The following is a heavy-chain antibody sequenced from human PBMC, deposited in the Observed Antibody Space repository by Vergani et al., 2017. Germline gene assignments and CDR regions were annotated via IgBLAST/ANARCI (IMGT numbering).Heavy chain of an antibody. CDR3: ARLITGTTVGEYYDYCGRDV. Sequence: EVQLVESGGGLVKPGGSLRLSCAASGFTFSSYWMSWVRQAPGKGLEGVANIKQDGSEKYYVDSLKGRFTISRENAKNSLYLQMNSLRAEDTAVYYCARLITGTTVGEYYDYCGRDVWG. CDR1: GFTFSSYW. D-gene: IGHD1-7*01. V-gene: IGHV3-7*01. J-gene: IGHJ6*02. CDR2: IKQDGSEK.